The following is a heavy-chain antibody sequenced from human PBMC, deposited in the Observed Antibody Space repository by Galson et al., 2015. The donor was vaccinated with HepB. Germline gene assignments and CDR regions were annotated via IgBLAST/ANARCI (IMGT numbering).Heavy chain of an antibody. CDR2: ISSSSSTI. D-gene: IGHD3-9*01. V-gene: IGHV3-48*01. J-gene: IGHJ4*02. CDR3: ARAVRRVRYFVKEDYFDY. Sequence: SCAASGFTFSSYSMNWVRQAPGKGLEWVSYISSSSSTIYYADSVKGRFTISRDNAKNSLYLQMNSLRAEDTAVYYCARAVRRVRYFVKEDYFDYWGQGTLVTVSS. CDR1: GFTFSSYS.